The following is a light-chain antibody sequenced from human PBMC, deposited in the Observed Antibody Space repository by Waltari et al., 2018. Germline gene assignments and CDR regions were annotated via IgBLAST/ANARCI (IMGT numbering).Light chain of an antibody. CDR1: QGISSY. Sequence: DIQLTQSPSFLSASVGDRVTITCRASQGISSYLAWYQQNPGEAPKLLISAASTLQSGVPSRFSGGGSGTEFTLTISSLQPEDFATYYCQQLNSFPYTFGQGTKLDIK. V-gene: IGKV1-9*01. CDR2: AAS. J-gene: IGKJ2*01. CDR3: QQLNSFPYT.